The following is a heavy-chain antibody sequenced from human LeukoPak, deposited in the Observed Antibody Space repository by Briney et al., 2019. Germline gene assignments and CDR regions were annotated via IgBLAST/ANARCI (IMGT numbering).Heavy chain of an antibody. CDR3: ARDPDGSGSYYRIPSYYFDY. V-gene: IGHV1-46*01. CDR1: GFTFTSYY. Sequence: GGSLRLSCAASGFTFTSYYMHWVRQAPGQGLEWMGIINPSGGSTSYAQKFQGRVTMTRDTSTSTVYMELSSLRSEDTAVYYCARDPDGSGSYYRIPSYYFDYWGQGTLVTVSS. J-gene: IGHJ4*02. CDR2: INPSGGST. D-gene: IGHD3-10*01.